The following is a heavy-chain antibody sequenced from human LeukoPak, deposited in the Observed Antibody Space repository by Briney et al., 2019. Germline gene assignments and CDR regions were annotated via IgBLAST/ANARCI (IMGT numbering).Heavy chain of an antibody. CDR2: ISTYNGNT. CDR3: ARDWNYFDY. Sequence: GASVKVSCKASGYTFISYGISWVRQAPGQGLEWMGWISTYNGNTNYAQNLQGRVTMTTDTSTSTAYMELRSLRSDDTAIYYCARDWNYFDYWGQGTLVTVSS. V-gene: IGHV1-18*01. CDR1: GYTFISYG. D-gene: IGHD1-1*01. J-gene: IGHJ4*02.